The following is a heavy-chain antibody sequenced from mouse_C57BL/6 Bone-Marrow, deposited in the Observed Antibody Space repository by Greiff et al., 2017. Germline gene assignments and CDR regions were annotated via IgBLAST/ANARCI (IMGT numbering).Heavy chain of an antibody. J-gene: IGHJ2*01. CDR2: INPSNGGN. Sequence: QVQLQQPGTELVKPGASVKVSCKASGYTFTSYWMHWVKQRPGQGLEWIGNINPSNGGNNYNEKFKSKATLTADKSSSSAYLKLRSRAAADSAVYSSARIYGRSSWGQGTTLTVSS. V-gene: IGHV1-53*01. CDR3: ARIYGRSS. CDR1: GYTFTSYW. D-gene: IGHD1-1*01.